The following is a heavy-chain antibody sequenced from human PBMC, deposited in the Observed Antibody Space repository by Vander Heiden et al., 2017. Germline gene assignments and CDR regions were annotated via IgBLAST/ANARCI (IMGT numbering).Heavy chain of an antibody. CDR3: AREAEGSSDY. Sequence: QVQLVESGGGVVQPGRSLRLSCAASGFTFSSYGMHWVRQAPGKGLEWVAVIWYDGSKKYYADSVKGRFTISRDNSKNTLYLKMNSLRAEDTAVYYCAREAEGSSDYWGQGTLVTVSS. V-gene: IGHV3-33*01. CDR1: GFTFSSYG. J-gene: IGHJ4*02. CDR2: IWYDGSKK.